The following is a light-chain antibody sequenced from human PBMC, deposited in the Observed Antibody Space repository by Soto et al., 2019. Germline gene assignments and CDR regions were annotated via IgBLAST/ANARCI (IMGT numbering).Light chain of an antibody. Sequence: IVLTQSPGTLSLSPGERATLSCRASQSVTSGYLAWYQQQPNQAPRLLIYGASYRATDIPDRFSGGGSGTDFTLTISRLEPEDFAVYYCHHYSSSPPAITFGQGTRLEIK. CDR2: GAS. V-gene: IGKV3-20*01. J-gene: IGKJ5*01. CDR1: QSVTSGY. CDR3: HHYSSSPPAIT.